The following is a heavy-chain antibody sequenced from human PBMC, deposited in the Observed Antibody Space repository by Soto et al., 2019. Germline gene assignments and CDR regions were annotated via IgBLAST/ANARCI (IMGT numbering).Heavy chain of an antibody. Sequence: EVQLLESGGGLVKPGGSLRLSCAGSGFTFSSYAMSWVRQAPGKGLEWVSAISDNGGGTYYADSVKGRFTISRDNSKSTLYLQMNSLRAEDTAIYYCTKRDCGGGSCPGSVGFDCWGQGTLVTVSS. D-gene: IGHD2-15*01. CDR1: GFTFSSYA. CDR3: TKRDCGGGSCPGSVGFDC. V-gene: IGHV3-23*01. J-gene: IGHJ4*02. CDR2: ISDNGGGT.